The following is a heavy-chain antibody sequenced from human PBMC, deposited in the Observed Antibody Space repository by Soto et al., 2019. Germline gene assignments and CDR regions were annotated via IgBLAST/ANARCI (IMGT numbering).Heavy chain of an antibody. D-gene: IGHD3-22*01. Sequence: QVQLQESGPGLVKPSETLSLTCTVSGGSINPYFWSWIRQPAGGGLEWVGRIYTTGSTNYNPSLTSRVTISLDTSRNQFSLRLNSVTAADTAVYYCAREGGYFDCIDSWVYHYYGVDVWGQGTTVTVSS. V-gene: IGHV4-4*07. CDR1: GGSINPYF. J-gene: IGHJ6*02. CDR3: AREGGYFDCIDSWVYHYYGVDV. CDR2: IYTTGST.